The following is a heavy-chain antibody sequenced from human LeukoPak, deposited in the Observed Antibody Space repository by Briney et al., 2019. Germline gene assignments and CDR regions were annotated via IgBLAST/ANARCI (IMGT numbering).Heavy chain of an antibody. V-gene: IGHV3-48*04. J-gene: IGHJ4*02. CDR1: GFTFSSYA. CDR3: ASGEWESPRGFDY. D-gene: IGHD1-26*01. Sequence: GGSLRLSCAASGFTFSSYAMSWVRQAPGKGLEWVSYISSSSSTIYYADSVKGRFTISRDNAKNSLYQQMNSLRAEDTAVYYCASGEWESPRGFDYWGQGTLVTVSS. CDR2: ISSSSSTI.